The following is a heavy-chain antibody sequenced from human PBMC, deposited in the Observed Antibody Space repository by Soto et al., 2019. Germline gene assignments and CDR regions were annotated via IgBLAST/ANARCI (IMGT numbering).Heavy chain of an antibody. CDR1: GYTFTTYD. J-gene: IGHJ4*02. CDR3: ASAKSFWSYIDS. D-gene: IGHD1-26*01. Sequence: QVQLVQSGAEVKEPGASVKVSCKASGYTFTTYDINWVRQATGQGLEWVGCMTPNSGQTGYAHKFRGGVTMTRNTSISTAYMELSGLKSEVTAVYFCASAKSFWSYIDSWGQGTPVTVSS. V-gene: IGHV1-8*01. CDR2: MTPNSGQT.